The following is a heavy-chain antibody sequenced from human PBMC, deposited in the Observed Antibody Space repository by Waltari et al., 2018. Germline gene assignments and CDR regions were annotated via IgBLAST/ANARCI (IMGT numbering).Heavy chain of an antibody. J-gene: IGHJ3*02. D-gene: IGHD6-19*01. Sequence: VQLLESGGGLVQPGGSLRLSCAASGFTFSSYAMSWVRQAPGKGLEWIGSIYYSGSTYYNPSLKSRVTISVDTSKNQFSLKLSSVTAADTAVYYCARHFGSSGWADAFDIWGQGTMVTVSS. CDR2: IYYSGST. CDR1: GFTFSSYA. V-gene: IGHV4-39*01. CDR3: ARHFGSSGWADAFDI.